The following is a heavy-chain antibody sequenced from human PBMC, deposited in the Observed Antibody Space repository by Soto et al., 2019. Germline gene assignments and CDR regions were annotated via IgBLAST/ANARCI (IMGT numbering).Heavy chain of an antibody. CDR3: ASTLRDYYFYYGMDV. J-gene: IGHJ6*02. D-gene: IGHD3-9*01. CDR1: GYSFTNYW. V-gene: IGHV5-51*01. Sequence: GASLKISCKGSGYSFTNYWIAWGRQIPGKGLEWMGIIYPGDSNTTYSPSFQGQVTISADKSISTAYLQWSSLKASDTAMYYCASTLRDYYFYYGMDVWGQGTTVTVSS. CDR2: IYPGDSNT.